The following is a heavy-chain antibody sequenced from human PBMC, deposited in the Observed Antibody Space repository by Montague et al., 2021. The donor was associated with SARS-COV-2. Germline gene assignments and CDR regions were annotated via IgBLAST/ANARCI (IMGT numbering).Heavy chain of an antibody. CDR2: ILHDKKN. CDR1: GVAELRRSS. J-gene: IGHJ3*01. Sequence: SETLSLTCTVSGVAELRRSSEEHRSEPQKPLKLVWRILHDKKNNYKQSLKNRVTISVDKSKNQISLKLTSVTAADTATYYCARGHVTICAVLIMVPAAGAFDVWGQGTTVTVSS. V-gene: IGHV4-4*02. CDR3: ARGHVTICAVLIMVPAAGAFDV. D-gene: IGHD3-3*01.